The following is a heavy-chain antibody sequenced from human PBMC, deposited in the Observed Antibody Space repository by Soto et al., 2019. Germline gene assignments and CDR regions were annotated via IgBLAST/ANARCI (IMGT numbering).Heavy chain of an antibody. J-gene: IGHJ4*02. Sequence: SETLSLTCAVYGGSFSGYYWSWIRQPPGKGLEWIGEINHSGSTIYNPSLKSRVTISVDTSKNQFSLKLSSVTAADTAVYYCARASGCTNGVCYSTFDYWGQGTLVTVSS. CDR2: INHSGST. D-gene: IGHD2-8*01. CDR3: ARASGCTNGVCYSTFDY. CDR1: GGSFSGYY. V-gene: IGHV4-34*01.